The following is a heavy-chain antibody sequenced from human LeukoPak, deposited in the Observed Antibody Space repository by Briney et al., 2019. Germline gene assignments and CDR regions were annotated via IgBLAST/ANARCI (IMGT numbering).Heavy chain of an antibody. Sequence: SGGSLRLSCAASGFTFSSYAMSWVRQAPGKGLEWVSAISGSGGSTYYADSVKGRFTISRDNSKNTLYLQMNSLRAEDTAVYYCARSEADIVVVPAAMAYYYYYMDVWGKGTTVTVSS. D-gene: IGHD2-2*01. CDR3: ARSEADIVVVPAAMAYYYYYMDV. J-gene: IGHJ6*03. V-gene: IGHV3-23*01. CDR1: GFTFSSYA. CDR2: ISGSGGST.